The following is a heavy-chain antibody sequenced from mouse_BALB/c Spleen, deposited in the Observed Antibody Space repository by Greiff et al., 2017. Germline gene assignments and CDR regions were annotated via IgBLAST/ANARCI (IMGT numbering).Heavy chain of an antibody. Sequence: EVQVVESGGGLVKPGGSLKLSCAASGFTFSSYAMSWVRQSPEKRLEWVAEISSGGSYTYYPDSVKGRFTISRDNAKNTLYLQMSSLRSEDTAMYYCARRRGTTAMDYWGQGTSVTVSS. V-gene: IGHV5-9-3*01. D-gene: IGHD1-2*01. J-gene: IGHJ4*01. CDR2: ISSGGSYT. CDR1: GFTFSSYA. CDR3: ARRRGTTAMDY.